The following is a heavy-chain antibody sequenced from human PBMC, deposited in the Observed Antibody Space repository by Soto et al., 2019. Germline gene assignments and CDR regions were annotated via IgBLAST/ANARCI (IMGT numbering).Heavy chain of an antibody. CDR2: IWYDGSNK. CDR1: GFTFSSYG. V-gene: IGHV3-33*01. CDR3: AREFHSNWSSGRPHYYYYMDV. J-gene: IGHJ6*03. D-gene: IGHD4-4*01. Sequence: GGSLRLSCAASGFTFSSYGMHWVRQAPGKGLEWVAVIWYDGSNKYYADSVKGRFTISRDNSKNTLYLQMNSLRAEDTAVYYCAREFHSNWSSGRPHYYYYMDVWGKGTTVTVSS.